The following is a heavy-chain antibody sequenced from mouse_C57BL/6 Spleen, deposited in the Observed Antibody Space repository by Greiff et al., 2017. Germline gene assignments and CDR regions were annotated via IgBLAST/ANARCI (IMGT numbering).Heavy chain of an antibody. CDR3: DYYGSSSDWYFDV. CDR2: IYPRDGST. CDR1: GYTFTSYD. J-gene: IGHJ1*03. V-gene: IGHV1-85*01. D-gene: IGHD1-1*01. Sequence: VQLVESGPELVKPGASVKLSCKASGYTFTSYDINWVKQRPGQGLEWIGWIYPRDGSTKYNEKFKGKATLTVDTSSSTAYMELHSLTSEDSAVYFCDYYGSSSDWYFDVWGTGTTVTVSS.